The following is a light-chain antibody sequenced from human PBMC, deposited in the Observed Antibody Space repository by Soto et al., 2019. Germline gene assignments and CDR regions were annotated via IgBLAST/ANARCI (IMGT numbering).Light chain of an antibody. CDR3: AAWDDSLKGV. V-gene: IGLV1-44*01. CDR2: NDD. J-gene: IGLJ3*02. CDR1: SSNIGVNT. Sequence: QLVLTQPPSASGTPGQRVTISCSGSSSNIGVNTVNWYQQLPGTAPKLLIYNDDQRPSGVPDRFSGSKSGTSASLAISGLQSEDEADYYCAAWDDSLKGVFGGGTKLTVL.